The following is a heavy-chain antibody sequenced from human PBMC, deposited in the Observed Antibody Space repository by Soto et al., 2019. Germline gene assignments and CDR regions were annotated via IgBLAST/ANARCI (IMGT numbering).Heavy chain of an antibody. V-gene: IGHV4-4*02. CDR3: AGASASSKLRGVVIN. J-gene: IGHJ4*02. CDR2: IYHSGNT. Sequence: QVQLQESGPGLVKPSGTLSLTCALSGASIIPDNWWRWVRQPPGKVMEWIGEIYHSGNTNFNPSVKSRVIISVDTAKNQFSLTVSSVTAADTAIYYCAGASASSKLRGVVINWGQGTLVTVSS. CDR1: GASIIPDNW. D-gene: IGHD3-10*01.